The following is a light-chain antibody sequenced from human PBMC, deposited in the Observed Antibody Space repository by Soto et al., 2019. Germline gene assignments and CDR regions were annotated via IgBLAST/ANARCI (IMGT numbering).Light chain of an antibody. V-gene: IGKV3-20*01. J-gene: IGKJ4*01. CDR2: GAS. Sequence: EIVLPQSPGTLSLSPGGRATLSCRASQSVRSSYLAWYQQRPGQAPRLLIFGASFRATGIPDRFSGSGSGTDFTLTISRLEPEDFAVYYCQHYGSPLTFGGGTKV. CDR3: QHYGSPLT. CDR1: QSVRSSY.